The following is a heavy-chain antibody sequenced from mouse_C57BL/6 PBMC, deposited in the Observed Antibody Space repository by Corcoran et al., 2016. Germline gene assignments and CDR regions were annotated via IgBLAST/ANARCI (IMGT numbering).Heavy chain of an antibody. D-gene: IGHD2-3*01. J-gene: IGHJ2*01. CDR2: IYPGDGDT. Sequence: QVQLQQSAAELVKPGASVKISCKASGYAFSSYWMNWVKQRPGKGLEWIGQIYPGDGDTNYNGKFKGKATLTADKSSSTAYMQLSSLTSEDSAVYFCARSGDGYYLDSWGQGTTLTVSS. V-gene: IGHV1-80*01. CDR3: ARSGDGYYLDS. CDR1: GYAFSSYW.